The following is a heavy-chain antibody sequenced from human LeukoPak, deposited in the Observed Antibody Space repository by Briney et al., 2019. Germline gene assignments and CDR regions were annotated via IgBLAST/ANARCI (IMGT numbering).Heavy chain of an antibody. J-gene: IGHJ4*02. CDR1: GSTFSNYW. CDR2: MNSDGTTT. D-gene: IGHD6-19*01. V-gene: IGHV3-74*01. Sequence: PGGSLRLSCAASGSTFSNYWMHWVRQAPGKGLVWVARMNSDGTTTNYADSMKGRFTISRDNAENTLFLQMNSLGAEDTAVYYCARAGWYRFDYWGQGTLVTVSS. CDR3: ARAGWYRFDY.